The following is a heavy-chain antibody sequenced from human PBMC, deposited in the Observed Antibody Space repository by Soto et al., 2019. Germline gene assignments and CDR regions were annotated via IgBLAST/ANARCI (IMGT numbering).Heavy chain of an antibody. CDR1: GGTFSSYA. CDR2: IIPIFGTA. D-gene: IGHD5-18*01. Sequence: QVQLVQSGAEVKKPGSSVKVSCKASGGTFSSYAISWVRQAPGQGLEWMGGIIPIFGTANYAQKFQGRVTITADESPSTAYMELSSLRSEDTAVYYCARFSGSHKVFIWDTADYWGQGTLVTVSA. J-gene: IGHJ4*02. CDR3: ARFSGSHKVFIWDTADY. V-gene: IGHV1-69*01.